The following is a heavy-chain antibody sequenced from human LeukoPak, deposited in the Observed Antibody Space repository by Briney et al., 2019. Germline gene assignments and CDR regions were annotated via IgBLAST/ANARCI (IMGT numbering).Heavy chain of an antibody. CDR2: INHSGST. J-gene: IGHJ4*02. V-gene: IGHV4-34*01. CDR3: ARDEINGDGLDY. CDR1: GGSFSGYY. D-gene: IGHD3-10*01. Sequence: PSETLSLTCAVYGGSFSGYYWSWIRLPPGKGLEWIGEINHSGSTNYNPSLKSRVTISVDTSKNQFSLKLSSVTAEDTAVYYCARDEINGDGLDYWGQGTLVTVSS.